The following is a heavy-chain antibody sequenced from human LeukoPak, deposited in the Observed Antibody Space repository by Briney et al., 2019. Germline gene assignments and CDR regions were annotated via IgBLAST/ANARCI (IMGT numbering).Heavy chain of an antibody. V-gene: IGHV3-30-3*01. D-gene: IGHD2-2*01. CDR3: AREGDIVVVPAAGAPFDY. J-gene: IGHJ4*02. CDR2: ISYDGSNK. Sequence: PGRSLRLSCAASGFTFSSYAMHWVCQAPGKGLEWVAVISYDGSNKYYADSVKGRFTISRDNSKNTLYLQMNSLRAEDTAVYYCAREGDIVVVPAAGAPFDYWGQGTLVTVSS. CDR1: GFTFSSYA.